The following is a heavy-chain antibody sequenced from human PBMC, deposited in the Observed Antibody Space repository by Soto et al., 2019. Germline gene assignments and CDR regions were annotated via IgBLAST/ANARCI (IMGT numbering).Heavy chain of an antibody. V-gene: IGHV1-46*01. J-gene: IGHJ4*02. CDR3: ARGLIYDSSGYYFDY. CDR2: INPSGGST. Sequence: GASVKVSCKAYGYTFTSYYMHWARQAPGQGLEWMGIINPSGGSTRYAQKFQGRVTMTRDTSTSTVYMELSSLRSEDTAVYYCARGLIYDSSGYYFDYWGQGTLVTVSS. D-gene: IGHD3-22*01. CDR1: GYTFTSYY.